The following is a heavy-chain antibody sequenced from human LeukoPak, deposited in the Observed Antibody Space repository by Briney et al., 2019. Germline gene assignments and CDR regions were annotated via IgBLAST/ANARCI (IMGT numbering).Heavy chain of an antibody. D-gene: IGHD1-20*01. Sequence: QPVGSLRLSCAASGFTFSDHYMDWVRQAPGKGLEWVGRTRKKANSYTTEYAASVKGRFTISRDDSKNSLYLQMNSLKTEDTAVYYCARDRGGDITGSYYFDYWGQGTLVTVPS. J-gene: IGHJ4*02. CDR2: TRKKANSYTT. V-gene: IGHV3-72*01. CDR1: GFTFSDHY. CDR3: ARDRGGDITGSYYFDY.